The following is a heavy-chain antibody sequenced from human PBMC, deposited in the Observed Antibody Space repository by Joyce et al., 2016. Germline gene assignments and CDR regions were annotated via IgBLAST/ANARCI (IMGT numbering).Heavy chain of an antibody. D-gene: IGHD6-13*01. J-gene: IGHJ3*02. CDR3: ATGAIAAAGTLEAFDI. V-gene: IGHV4-31*03. CDR1: GGSISNGAFY. Sequence: QVQLQESGPGLVKPSQTLSLTCTVSGGSISNGAFYWSWIRQPPGKGLEWIGYIYQNGSTYYNPSLKSRLRLSLETPKNQFSLKLTSVTAADTAVYYCATGAIAAAGTLEAFDIWGQGTMVPVTS. CDR2: IYQNGST.